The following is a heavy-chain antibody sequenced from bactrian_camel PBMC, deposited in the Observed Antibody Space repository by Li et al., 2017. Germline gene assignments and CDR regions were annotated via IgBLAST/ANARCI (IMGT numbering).Heavy chain of an antibody. CDR3: AADPSASWACCFGSWSVADFDS. J-gene: IGHJ6*01. D-gene: IGHD1*01. CDR1: AVGQSTYC. Sequence: QLVESGGGSVQEGGSLRLFCEVSAVGQSTYCMGWFRQAPGKEREGVAAIYTTDDSTYYANSVKGRFTISRDNAKNTLYLQMNSLRPEDTALYYCAADPSASWACCFGSWSVADFDSWGQGTQVTVS. CDR2: IYTTDDST. V-gene: IGHV3S28*01.